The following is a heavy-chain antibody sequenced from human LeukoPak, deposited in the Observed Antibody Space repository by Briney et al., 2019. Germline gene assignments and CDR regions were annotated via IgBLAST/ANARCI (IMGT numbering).Heavy chain of an antibody. V-gene: IGHV4-39*07. J-gene: IGHJ5*02. CDR2: IYYSGST. CDR3: ARDRDFWSHNWFDP. Sequence: SETLSLTCTVSGGSISSSSYYWGWIRQPPGKGLEWIGSIYYSGSTNYNPSLKSRVTISVDTSKNQFSLKLSSVTAADTAVYYCARDRDFWSHNWFDPWGQGALVTVSS. D-gene: IGHD3-3*01. CDR1: GGSISSSSYY.